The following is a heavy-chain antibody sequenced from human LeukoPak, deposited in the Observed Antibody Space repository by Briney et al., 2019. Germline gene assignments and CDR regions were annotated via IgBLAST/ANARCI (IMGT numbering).Heavy chain of an antibody. J-gene: IGHJ4*02. CDR3: ARANFLYCSSSTCLFDY. Sequence: ASVKVSCKASGYTFTDYYMHWVRQAPGQGFEWVRWINPNDGDTNYAQKFQGRVTMTRDTSISTAHMEVSRLRSDDTAVYYCARANFLYCSSSTCLFDYWGQGTLVTVSS. CDR2: INPNDGDT. CDR1: GYTFTDYY. V-gene: IGHV1-2*02. D-gene: IGHD2-2*01.